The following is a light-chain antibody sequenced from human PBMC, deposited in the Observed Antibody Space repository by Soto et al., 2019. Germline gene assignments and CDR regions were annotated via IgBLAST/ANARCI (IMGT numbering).Light chain of an antibody. CDR1: QSVSSN. CDR3: QQYNSWPLT. CDR2: GAS. J-gene: IGKJ4*01. Sequence: EIVMTQSPATLSVSPGERATLSCRASQSVSSNLAWYHLKPGQAPRLLIYGASTRATGVPTRISGSGSGTEFTLTISSLQSEDFAVYYCQQYNSWPLTFGGGTKVDIK. V-gene: IGKV3D-15*01.